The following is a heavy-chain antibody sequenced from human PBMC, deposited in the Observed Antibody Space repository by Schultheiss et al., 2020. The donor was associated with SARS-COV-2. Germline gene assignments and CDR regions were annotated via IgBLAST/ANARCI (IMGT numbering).Heavy chain of an antibody. CDR2: IYYSGST. CDR3: ARHHFSGYCTGGSCEYYYYYYGMDV. D-gene: IGHD2-15*01. Sequence: SETLSLTCTVSGGSISSYYWSWIRQPPGKGLEWIGYIYYSGSTNYNPSLKSRVTISVDTSKNQFSLKLSSVTAADTAVYYCARHHFSGYCTGGSCEYYYYYYGMDVWGQGTTVTVSS. CDR1: GGSISSYY. J-gene: IGHJ6*02. V-gene: IGHV4-59*08.